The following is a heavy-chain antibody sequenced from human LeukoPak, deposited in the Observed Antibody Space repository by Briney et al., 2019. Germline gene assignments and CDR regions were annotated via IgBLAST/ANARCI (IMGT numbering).Heavy chain of an antibody. V-gene: IGHV1-3*01. CDR2: INPGNGDT. J-gene: IGHJ6*02. D-gene: IGHD2-15*01. Sequence: ASVKVSCKGSGYTFTNYAVHWVRQAPGQRLEWLGWINPGNGDTKYSQNFQGRVTVTSDTSAATAYVELNSLTSEDTAVYYCARERWHCRVNCYSVYFYALDVWGQGTTVTVSS. CDR1: GYTFTNYA. CDR3: ARERWHCRVNCYSVYFYALDV.